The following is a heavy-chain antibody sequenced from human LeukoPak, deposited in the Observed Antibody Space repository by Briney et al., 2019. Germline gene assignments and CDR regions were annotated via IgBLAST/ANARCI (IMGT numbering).Heavy chain of an antibody. D-gene: IGHD3-10*01. CDR2: INPSGGST. V-gene: IGHV1-46*01. J-gene: IGHJ4*02. CDR1: GYTFTSYY. CDR3: ARVVDRVLFDF. Sequence: ASVKVSCKASGYTFTSYYMHWVRQAPGQGLEWMGIINPSGGSTSYAQKFQGRVTMSVDTSMNHFSLRLSSVTAADTANYYCARVVDRVLFDFWGQGSQVTVSS.